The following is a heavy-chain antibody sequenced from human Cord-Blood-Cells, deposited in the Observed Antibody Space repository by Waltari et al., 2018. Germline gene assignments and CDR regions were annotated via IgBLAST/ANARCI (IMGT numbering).Heavy chain of an antibody. V-gene: IGHV1-69*01. CDR2: IIPIFGTA. CDR3: AREPYDYVWGSYRGFDP. J-gene: IGHJ5*02. CDR1: GGTFSSYA. D-gene: IGHD3-16*02. Sequence: QVQLVQSGAEVKKPGSSVKVSCKASGGTFSSYAISWVRQAPGQGLEWMGGIIPIFGTANYAQKFQGRVTITADESTSTAYMELSSLRSEGTAVYYCAREPYDYVWGSYRGFDPWGQGTLVTVSS.